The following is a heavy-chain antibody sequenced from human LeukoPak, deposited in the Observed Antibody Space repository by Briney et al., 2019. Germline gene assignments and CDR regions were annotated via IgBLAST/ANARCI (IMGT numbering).Heavy chain of an antibody. CDR1: GFTYTDYW. CDR2: INPDGTII. J-gene: IGHJ5*02. D-gene: IGHD5-18*01. V-gene: IGHV3-74*01. CDR3: AKDLSWNTADR. Sequence: PGGSLRLSCVGSGFTYTDYWMHWFRQAPGKGPVWVSRINPDGTIIDYADSVKGRFSISRDNAKNLLYLQMNGLRADDTDVYYCAKDLSWNTADRWGQGILVTVSS.